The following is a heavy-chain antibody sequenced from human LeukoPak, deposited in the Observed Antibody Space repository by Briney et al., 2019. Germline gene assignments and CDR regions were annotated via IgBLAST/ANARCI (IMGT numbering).Heavy chain of an antibody. CDR1: GFTFTNSA. V-gene: IGHV1-58*01. CDR3: AREPSGSGGYDY. J-gene: IGHJ4*02. Sequence: ASVKVSCKASGFTFTNSAVQWVRQARGQRLEWIGWVVVGSGNTNNAQKFQERVTITRDMSTSTAYMELSSLRSEDTALYYCAREPSGSGGYDYWGQGTLVTVSS. CDR2: VVVGSGNT. D-gene: IGHD3-10*01.